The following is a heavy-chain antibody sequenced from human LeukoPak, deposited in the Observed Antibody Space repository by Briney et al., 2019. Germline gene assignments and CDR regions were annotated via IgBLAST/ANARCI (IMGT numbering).Heavy chain of an antibody. D-gene: IGHD6-19*01. CDR1: GYTFTGYY. Sequence: GSVKVSCKASGYTFTGYYMHWVRQAPGKGLEWMGGFDPEDGETIYAQKFQGRVTMTEDTSTDTAYMELSSLRSEDTAVYYCAGLGSSGWVDYGMDVWGQGTTVTVSS. CDR2: FDPEDGET. CDR3: AGLGSSGWVDYGMDV. J-gene: IGHJ6*02. V-gene: IGHV1-24*01.